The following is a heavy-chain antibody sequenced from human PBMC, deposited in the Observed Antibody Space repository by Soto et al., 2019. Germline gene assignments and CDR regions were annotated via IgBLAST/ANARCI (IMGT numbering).Heavy chain of an antibody. Sequence: QVQLVQSGAEVKKPGSSVKVSCKACGGTFSSYTISWVRQAPGQGLEWMGRIIPILGIANYAQKFQGRVTITADKSTSTAYMELSSLRSEDTAVYYCARDGAGDRWDYYYYGMDVWGQGTTVTVSS. D-gene: IGHD7-27*01. J-gene: IGHJ6*02. V-gene: IGHV1-69*08. CDR1: GGTFSSYT. CDR3: ARDGAGDRWDYYYYGMDV. CDR2: IIPILGIA.